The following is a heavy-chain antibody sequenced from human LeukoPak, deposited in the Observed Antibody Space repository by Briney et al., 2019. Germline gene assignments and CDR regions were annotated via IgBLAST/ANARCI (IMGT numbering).Heavy chain of an antibody. CDR3: ARDLRRTMVREDMRYYYYYGMDV. V-gene: IGHV1-69*06. D-gene: IGHD3-10*01. CDR2: IIPVFGTA. J-gene: IGHJ6*04. Sequence: SVKVSCKTSGGTFSSYAISWVRQAPEQGLEWMGGIIPVFGTASYAQKFQGRVTITADKSTSTAYMELSSLRSEDTAVYYCARDLRRTMVREDMRYYYYYGMDVWGRGTTVTVSS. CDR1: GGTFSSYA.